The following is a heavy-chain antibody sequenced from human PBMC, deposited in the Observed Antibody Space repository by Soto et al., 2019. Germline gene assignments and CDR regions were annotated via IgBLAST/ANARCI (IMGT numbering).Heavy chain of an antibody. J-gene: IGHJ4*02. CDR2: ISYDGSNR. Sequence: QVQLVESGGGVVQPGRSLRLSCAASGLTLSNYAMHWVRQAPGKGLEWVAVISYDGSNRYYADSVKGRFTISRDNSKNSLCLQMNSLRAEDTAVYYCARVTQAVAAAYGGRGTLVTVSS. V-gene: IGHV3-30-3*01. D-gene: IGHD6-19*01. CDR3: ARVTQAVAAAY. CDR1: GLTLSNYA.